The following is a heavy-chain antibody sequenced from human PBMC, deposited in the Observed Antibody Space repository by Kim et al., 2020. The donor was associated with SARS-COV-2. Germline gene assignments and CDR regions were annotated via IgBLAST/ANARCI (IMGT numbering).Heavy chain of an antibody. CDR2: IYYSGST. CDR3: ARSWWDDSSGYYPLDY. J-gene: IGHJ4*02. Sequence: SETLSLTCTVSGGSISSSSYYWGWIRQPPGKGLEWIGSIYYSGSTYYNPSLKSRVTISVDTSKNQFSLKLSSVTAADTAVYYCARSWWDDSSGYYPLDYWGQGTLVTVSS. V-gene: IGHV4-39*01. D-gene: IGHD3-22*01. CDR1: GGSISSSSYY.